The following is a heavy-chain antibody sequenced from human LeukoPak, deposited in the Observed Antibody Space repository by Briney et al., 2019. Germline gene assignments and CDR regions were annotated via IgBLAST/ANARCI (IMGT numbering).Heavy chain of an antibody. V-gene: IGHV3-21*01. CDR3: ARGLQYHYGMDV. CDR1: GFTFSSYS. CDR2: ISSSSSYI. J-gene: IGHJ6*02. Sequence: GGSLRLSCAASGFTFSSYSMNWVRQAPGKGLEWVSSISSSSSYIYYTDSVKGRFTISRDNAKNSLYLQMNSLRAEDTAVYYCARGLQYHYGMDVWGQGTTVTVTS.